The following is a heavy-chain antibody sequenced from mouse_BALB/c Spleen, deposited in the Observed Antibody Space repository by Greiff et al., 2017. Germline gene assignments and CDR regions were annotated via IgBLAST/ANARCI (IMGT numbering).Heavy chain of an antibody. CDR3: VRESGNYDY. V-gene: IGHV10-1*02. CDR2: IRSKSNNYAT. Sequence: EVKLQESGGGLVQPKGSLKLSCAASGFTFNTYAMNWVRQAPGKGLEWVARIRSKSNNYATYYADSVKDRFTISRDDSQSMLYLQMNNLKTEDTAMYYCVRESGNYDYWGQGTTLTVSS. J-gene: IGHJ2*01. CDR1: GFTFNTYA. D-gene: IGHD1-1*02.